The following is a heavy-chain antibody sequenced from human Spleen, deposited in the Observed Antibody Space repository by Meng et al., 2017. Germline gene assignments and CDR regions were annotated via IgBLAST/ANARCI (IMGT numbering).Heavy chain of an antibody. CDR2: ISGGGENT. Sequence: QAQLTESGGGEVQPGRSLRLSCAASGFTIHGYGIHWVRQAPGKGPEWVSTISGGGENTHYADSVKGRFAISRDNSKNTLYLQMDSLRAEDTAVYYCAKETSDSSAFYRYDIWGQGSLVTVSS. D-gene: IGHD3-22*01. CDR3: AKETSDSSAFYRYDI. V-gene: IGHV3-NL1*01. J-gene: IGHJ4*02. CDR1: GFTIHGYG.